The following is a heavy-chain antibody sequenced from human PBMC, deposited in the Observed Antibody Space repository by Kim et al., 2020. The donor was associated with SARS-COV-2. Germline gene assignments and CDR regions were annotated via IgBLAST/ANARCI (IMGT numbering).Heavy chain of an antibody. V-gene: IGHV3-30*04. CDR2: ISYDGSNK. D-gene: IGHD6-13*01. CDR1: GFTFSSYA. CDR3: ARGAFSSWYVLPSHNPGLDY. Sequence: GGSLRLSCAASGFTFSSYAMHWVRQAPGKGLEWVAVISYDGSNKYYADSVKGRFTISRDNSKNTLYLQMNSLRAEDKAVYYCARGAFSSWYVLPSHNPGLDYWGQGTLVTVSS. J-gene: IGHJ4*02.